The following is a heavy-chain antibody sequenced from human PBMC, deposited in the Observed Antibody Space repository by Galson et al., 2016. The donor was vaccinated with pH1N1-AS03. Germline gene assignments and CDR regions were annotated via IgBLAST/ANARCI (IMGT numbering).Heavy chain of an antibody. CDR2: K. CDR3: ARIPATGGMDV. D-gene: IGHD5-12*01. Sequence: KFYSTSLKTRLTISKDTSKNQVVLTMTNVDPVDTATYYCARIPATGGMDVWGQGTTVTVSS. J-gene: IGHJ6*02. V-gene: IGHV2-70*04.